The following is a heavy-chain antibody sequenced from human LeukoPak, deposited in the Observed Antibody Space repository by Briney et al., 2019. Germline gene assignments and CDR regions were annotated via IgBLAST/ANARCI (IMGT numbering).Heavy chain of an antibody. CDR3: ARGCYYERSGYCPFDY. CDR1: GFIVSNNY. D-gene: IGHD3-22*01. V-gene: IGHV3-53*01. J-gene: IGHJ4*02. CDR2: IYSGGGT. Sequence: GGSLRLSCAASGFIVSNNYMNWVRQAPGKGLEWVSIIYSGGGTYYADSVKGRFTIFRDNSKNTLYLQMNSLRADDTAVYYCARGCYYERSGYCPFDYWGPGTLVTASS.